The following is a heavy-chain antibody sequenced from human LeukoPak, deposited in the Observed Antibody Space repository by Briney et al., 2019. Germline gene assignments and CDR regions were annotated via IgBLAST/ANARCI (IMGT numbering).Heavy chain of an antibody. CDR2: ISSSSGSI. Sequence: GGSLRLSCAVSGFTFSTYNMNWVRQAPGKGLEWISYISSSSGSIYYADSVKGRFTISRDNSKNTLYLQMNSLRAEDTAVYYCTRDFESYFDYWGQGAQVTVSS. J-gene: IGHJ4*02. CDR3: TRDFESYFDY. CDR1: GFTFSTYN. D-gene: IGHD3-9*01. V-gene: IGHV3-48*01.